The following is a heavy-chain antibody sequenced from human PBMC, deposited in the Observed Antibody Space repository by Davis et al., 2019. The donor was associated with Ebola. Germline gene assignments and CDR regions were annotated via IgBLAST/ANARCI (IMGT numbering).Heavy chain of an antibody. D-gene: IGHD6-6*01. V-gene: IGHV3-66*01. CDR1: GFTVSSNY. CDR2: IYSGGST. J-gene: IGHJ6*02. CDR3: ASPGRIAARSYGMDV. Sequence: GGSLRLSCAASGFTVSSNYMSWVRQAPGKGLEWVPVIYSGGSTFYADSVKGRFTISRDNSKNTLYLQMKSLRAEDTAVYYCASPGRIAARSYGMDVWGQGTTVTVSS.